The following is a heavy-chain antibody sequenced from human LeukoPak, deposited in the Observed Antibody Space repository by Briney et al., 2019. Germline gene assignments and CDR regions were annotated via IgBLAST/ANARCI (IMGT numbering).Heavy chain of an antibody. J-gene: IGHJ4*02. V-gene: IGHV1-69*05. CDR1: GGTLSNHA. Sequence: ASVKVSCKASGGTLSNHAVSWVRQAPGQGLEWMGRIIPIFGTANYAQKFQGRVTITTDESTSTAYMELSSLRSEDTAVYYCAREGYSGELPYWGQGTLVTVSS. D-gene: IGHD1-26*01. CDR3: AREGYSGELPY. CDR2: IIPIFGTA.